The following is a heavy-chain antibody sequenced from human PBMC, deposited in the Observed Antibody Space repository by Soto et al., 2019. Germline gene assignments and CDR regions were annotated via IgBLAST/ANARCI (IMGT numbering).Heavy chain of an antibody. D-gene: IGHD3-3*01. J-gene: IGHJ5*02. V-gene: IGHV3-30*18. CDR1: GFTFSSYG. CDR2: ISYDGSNK. Sequence: QPGGSLRLSCAASGFTFSSYGMHWVRQAPGKGLEWVAVISYDGSNKYYADSVKGRFTISRDNSKNTLYLQMNSLRAEDTAVYYCAKDLYDFWSGYPPYNWFDPWGQGTLVTVSS. CDR3: AKDLYDFWSGYPPYNWFDP.